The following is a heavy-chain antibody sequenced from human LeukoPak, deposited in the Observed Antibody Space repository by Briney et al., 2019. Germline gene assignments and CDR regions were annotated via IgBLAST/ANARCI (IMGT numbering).Heavy chain of an antibody. J-gene: IGHJ4*02. CDR1: GFTFSSYS. V-gene: IGHV3-30*18. D-gene: IGHD2-2*01. CDR2: ISYDGSNK. CDR3: AKEDGKRYCSSTSCFAYGDNSGIDY. Sequence: GGSLRLSCAASGFTFSSYSMNWVRQAPGKGLEWVAVISYDGSNKYYADSVKGRFTISRDNSKNTLYLQMNSLRAEDTAVYYCAKEDGKRYCSSTSCFAYGDNSGIDYWGQGTLVTVSS.